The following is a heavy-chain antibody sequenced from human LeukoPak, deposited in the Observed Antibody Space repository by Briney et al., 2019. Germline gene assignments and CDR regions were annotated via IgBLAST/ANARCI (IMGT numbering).Heavy chain of an antibody. CDR1: AFTFSTYN. J-gene: IGHJ4*02. V-gene: IGHV3-21*01. CDR3: ARDDGYEEGEVFDY. Sequence: GGSLRLSCAASAFTFSTYNMHWVRQAPRKGLEWVSYISSSSSYTYFADSVKGRFTISRDNAKNSLYLQMNSLRAEDTAVYYCARDDGYEEGEVFDYWGQGTLVTVSS. D-gene: IGHD5-18*01. CDR2: ISSSSSYT.